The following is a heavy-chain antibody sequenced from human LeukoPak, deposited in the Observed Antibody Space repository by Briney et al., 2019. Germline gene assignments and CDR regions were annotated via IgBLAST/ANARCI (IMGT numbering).Heavy chain of an antibody. V-gene: IGHV1-69*05. CDR3: ARAPILGYCTNGVCYIEQ. CDR1: GGTFSSYA. J-gene: IGHJ4*02. D-gene: IGHD2-8*01. CDR2: IIPIFGTA. Sequence: SVKVSCKASGGTFSSYAISWARQAPGQGLEWMGGIIPIFGTANYAQKFQGRVTITTDESTSTAYMELSSLRSEDTAVYYCARAPILGYCTNGVCYIEQWGQGTLVTVSS.